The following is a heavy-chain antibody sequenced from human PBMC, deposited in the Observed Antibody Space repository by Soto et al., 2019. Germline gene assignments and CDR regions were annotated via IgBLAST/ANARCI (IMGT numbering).Heavy chain of an antibody. Sequence: SETLSLTCTVSGGSISSISYYWGWIRQPPGKGLEWIGSIYYSGSTYYNPSLKSRVTISVDTSKNQFSLKLSSVTAADTAVYYCASPKIAFYNWFDPWGQGTLVTSPQ. CDR2: IYYSGST. J-gene: IGHJ5*02. CDR3: ASPKIAFYNWFDP. CDR1: GGSISSISYY. D-gene: IGHD3-3*02. V-gene: IGHV4-39*01.